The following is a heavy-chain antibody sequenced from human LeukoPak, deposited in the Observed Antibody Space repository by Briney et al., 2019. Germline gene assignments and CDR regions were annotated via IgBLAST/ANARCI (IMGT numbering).Heavy chain of an antibody. CDR1: GFTFSNNV. J-gene: IGHJ4*02. Sequence: GGSLRLSCAPSGFTFSNNVMHWVRQAPGKGLEWVAIIWYDGSNKYYADSLRGRFTISRDNSKNTLYLQMNSLRAEDTAVYYCARGGLAAAGIDYWGQGTLVTVSS. CDR3: ARGGLAAAGIDY. CDR2: IWYDGSNK. V-gene: IGHV3-33*01. D-gene: IGHD6-13*01.